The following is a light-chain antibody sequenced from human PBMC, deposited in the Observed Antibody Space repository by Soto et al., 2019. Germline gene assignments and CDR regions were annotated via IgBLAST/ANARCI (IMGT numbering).Light chain of an antibody. CDR3: QQYGTSPPT. J-gene: IGKJ5*01. Sequence: DIQFTQSPSFLSSSVVDRFTITCRARQGIISYLAWYQQKQGKAPKLLIYKASTLKSGVPSRFSGSGSGTDFTLTISRLEPEDFAVYYCQQYGTSPPTFGQGTRLETK. V-gene: IGKV1-9*01. CDR1: QGIISY. CDR2: KAS.